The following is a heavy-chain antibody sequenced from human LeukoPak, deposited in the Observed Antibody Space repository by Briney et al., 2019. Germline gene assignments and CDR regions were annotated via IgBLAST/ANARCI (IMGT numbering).Heavy chain of an antibody. J-gene: IGHJ5*02. CDR3: ARDYYDSSGYWAFNWFDP. Sequence: GGSLRLSCAASGFTFSSYSMNWVRQAPGKGLEWVSSISSSSSYIYYADSVKGRFTISRDNAKNSLYLQMNSLRAEDTAVYYCARDYYDSSGYWAFNWFDPSGQGTLVTVSS. CDR2: ISSSSSYI. CDR1: GFTFSSYS. D-gene: IGHD3-22*01. V-gene: IGHV3-21*01.